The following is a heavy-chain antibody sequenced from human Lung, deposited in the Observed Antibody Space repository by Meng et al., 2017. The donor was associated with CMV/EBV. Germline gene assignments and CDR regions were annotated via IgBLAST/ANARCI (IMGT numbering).Heavy chain of an antibody. D-gene: IGHD2/OR15-2a*01. J-gene: IGHJ4*02. Sequence: YGVSWVRQAPGQGPEYMGWISDYNGNTDYAQKFQGRVTMTTDSSTNTAFMELRGLRSDDTAVYYCARGGMMWRSGIVIEPATADDFWGQGTLVTVSS. CDR2: ISDYNGNT. CDR3: ARGGMMWRSGIVIEPATADDF. CDR1: YG. V-gene: IGHV1-18*01.